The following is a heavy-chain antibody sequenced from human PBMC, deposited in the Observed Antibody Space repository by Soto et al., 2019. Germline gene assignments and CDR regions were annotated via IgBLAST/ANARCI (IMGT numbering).Heavy chain of an antibody. Sequence: QVQLVQSGAEVKKPGSSVKVSCKASGGTFSSYAISWVRQAPGQGLEWMGGIIPIFGTANYAQKFQGRVTISADESTSTAYMELSSLRSEDTAVYYCARVQGLPSIAVAGPLAGWGQGTLVTVSS. J-gene: IGHJ4*02. CDR2: IIPIFGTA. CDR1: GGTFSSYA. V-gene: IGHV1-69*01. CDR3: ARVQGLPSIAVAGPLAG. D-gene: IGHD6-19*01.